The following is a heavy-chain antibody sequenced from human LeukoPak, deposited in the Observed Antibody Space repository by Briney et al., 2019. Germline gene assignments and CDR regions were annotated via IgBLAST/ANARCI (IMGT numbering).Heavy chain of an antibody. V-gene: IGHV3-23*01. CDR3: AKGCIEKFGMVPDWFDT. CDR1: GLTSNTFA. CDR2: IGASGASP. J-gene: IGHJ5*01. Sequence: GGSLRLSCAASGLTSNTFAMSRGRQAPGRGLEWITSIGASGASPFYADSVKGRFTIYRANSKNTLYLQMNSLGVEDTAIYYCAKGCIEKFGMVPDWFDTWGQGTLVTVSS. D-gene: IGHD3-3*01.